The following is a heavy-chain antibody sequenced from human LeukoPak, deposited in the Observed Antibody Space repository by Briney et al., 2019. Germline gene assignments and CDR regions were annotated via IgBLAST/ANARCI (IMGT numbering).Heavy chain of an antibody. CDR1: GGSFSGYY. Sequence: SETLSLTCAVYGGSFSGYYWSWIRQPPGKGLEWIGETNHSGSTNYNPSLKSRVTISVDTSKNQFSLKLSSVTAADTAVYYCAREGGYDQIDYWGQGTLVTVSS. V-gene: IGHV4-34*01. J-gene: IGHJ4*02. CDR3: AREGGYDQIDY. D-gene: IGHD5-12*01. CDR2: TNHSGST.